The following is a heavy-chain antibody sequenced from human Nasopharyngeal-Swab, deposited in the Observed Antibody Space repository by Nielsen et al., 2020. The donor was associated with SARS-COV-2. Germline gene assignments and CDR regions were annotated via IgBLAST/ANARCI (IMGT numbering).Heavy chain of an antibody. V-gene: IGHV3-11*05. CDR2: ISSSSSYT. CDR1: GFTFSDYY. CDR3: ARGSIRGIIISDFDY. J-gene: IGHJ4*02. D-gene: IGHD3-10*01. Sequence: SLKISWAASGFTFSDYYMSWIRQAPGKGLEWVSYISSSSSYTNYADSVKGRFTISRDNAKNSLYLQMNSLRADDTAVYYCARGSIRGIIISDFDYWGQGTLVTVSS.